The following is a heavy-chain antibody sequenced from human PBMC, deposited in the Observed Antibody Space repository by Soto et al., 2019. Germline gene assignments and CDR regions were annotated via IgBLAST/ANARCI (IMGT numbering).Heavy chain of an antibody. V-gene: IGHV3-30*18. D-gene: IGHD3-16*01. Sequence: GGSLRLSCAASGFTFSSYGMHWVRQAPGKGLEWVAVISYDGSNKYYADSVKGRFTISRDNSKNTLYLQMNSLRAEDTAVYYCAKEGTEGEDYYYGMDVWGQGTTVTVSS. J-gene: IGHJ6*02. CDR1: GFTFSSYG. CDR2: ISYDGSNK. CDR3: AKEGTEGEDYYYGMDV.